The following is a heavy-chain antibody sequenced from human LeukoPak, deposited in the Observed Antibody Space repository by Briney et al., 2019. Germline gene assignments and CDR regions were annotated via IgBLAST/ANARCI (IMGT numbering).Heavy chain of an antibody. D-gene: IGHD1-26*01. J-gene: IGHJ4*02. Sequence: GGSLRLSCAASGFTFSSYAMTWVRQPPGKGLEGVSSITGSTGSTYYADSVKGRFTISRDNSKNTLYLQMNSLRAEDTAVYYCAKRYGGSSGLYNFDYWGQGTLVTVSS. CDR1: GFTFSSYA. CDR2: ITGSTGST. CDR3: AKRYGGSSGLYNFDY. V-gene: IGHV3-23*01.